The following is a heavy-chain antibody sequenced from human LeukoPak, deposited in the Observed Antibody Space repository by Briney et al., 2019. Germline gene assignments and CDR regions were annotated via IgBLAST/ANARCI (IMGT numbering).Heavy chain of an antibody. V-gene: IGHV3-7*01. CDR1: GFTFSSYW. Sequence: GGSLRLSCAASGFTFSSYWMSWVRQAPGKGLEWVANIKQDGSEKYYVDSVKGRFTISRDNAKNSLYLQMNSLRAEDTAVYYCAKVAKYFYGPETYYFFEQWGQGTPVTASS. CDR3: AKVAKYFYGPETYYFFEQ. CDR2: IKQDGSEK. J-gene: IGHJ4*02. D-gene: IGHD3-10*01.